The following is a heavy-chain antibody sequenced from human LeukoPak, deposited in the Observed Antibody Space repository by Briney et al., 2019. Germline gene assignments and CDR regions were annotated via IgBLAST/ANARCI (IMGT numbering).Heavy chain of an antibody. CDR1: GFNFRNHA. J-gene: IGHJ5*02. V-gene: IGHV3-23*01. CDR3: AKAMTSVVTPGAS. D-gene: IGHD4-23*01. Sequence: QPGGSLRLSCAASGFNFRNHAMSWVRQASGKGLEWVSVISGSGGSTYYGDSVKGRFTISRDNSKNTLYPQMNSLRAEDTAVYFCAKAMTSVVTPGASWGQGTLVTVSS. CDR2: ISGSGGST.